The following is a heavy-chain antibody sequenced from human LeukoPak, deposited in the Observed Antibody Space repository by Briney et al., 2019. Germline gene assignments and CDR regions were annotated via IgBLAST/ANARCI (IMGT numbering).Heavy chain of an antibody. Sequence: SETLSLTCSVSGYSISSGFYWGWIRQPPGKGLEWIGSFHHSGSTPYNPSLNSRVSISVDTSKNQLSLKLSSVTAADTAVYYCARREGYNFDYWGQGTLVTVSS. V-gene: IGHV4-38-2*02. CDR1: GYSISSGFY. CDR3: ARREGYNFDY. CDR2: FHHSGST. D-gene: IGHD5-24*01. J-gene: IGHJ4*02.